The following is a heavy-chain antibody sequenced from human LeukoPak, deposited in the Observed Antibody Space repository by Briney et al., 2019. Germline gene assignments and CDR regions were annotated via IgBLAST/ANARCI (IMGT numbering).Heavy chain of an antibody. CDR3: ARDLRVIYCSSTSCNGFDP. CDR2: ISSSGSTI. V-gene: IGHV3-48*04. J-gene: IGHJ5*02. D-gene: IGHD2-2*01. CDR1: GFTFSSYG. Sequence: PGGSLRLSCAASGFTFSSYGMHWVRQAPGKGLEWVSYISSSGSTIYYADSVKGRFTISRDNAKNSLYLQMNSLRAEDTAVYYCARDLRVIYCSSTSCNGFDPWGQGTLVTVSS.